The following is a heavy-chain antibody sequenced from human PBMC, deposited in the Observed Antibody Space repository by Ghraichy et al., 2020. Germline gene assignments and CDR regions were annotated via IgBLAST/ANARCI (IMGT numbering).Heavy chain of an antibody. J-gene: IGHJ4*02. V-gene: IGHV3-23*01. CDR1: GFTFSSYA. CDR3: ARRGQQRGYLYY. Sequence: GGSLRLSCAASGFTFSSYAMSWVRQAPGKGLEWVSAIVESGGSTYYADSVKGRFTISRDHSKNTLDLQMNSLRVEDTAVYYCARRGQQRGYLYYWGQGTLVTVSS. CDR2: IVESGGST. D-gene: IGHD6-13*01.